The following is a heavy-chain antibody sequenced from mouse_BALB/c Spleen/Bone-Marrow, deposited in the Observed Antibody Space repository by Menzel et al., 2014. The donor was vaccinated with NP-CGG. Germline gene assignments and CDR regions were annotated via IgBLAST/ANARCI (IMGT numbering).Heavy chain of an antibody. CDR1: GYTFSNYW. J-gene: IGHJ2*01. CDR3: ARASVVPYYFDF. CDR2: ILPGSGTA. V-gene: IGHV1-9*01. D-gene: IGHD1-1*01. Sequence: QVQLQQSGAELMKPGASVKISCKATGYTFSNYWIDWVKQRPGHGLEWIGEILPGSGTAYCNEKFKGKATFTADTSSNTAYMQLSSLTSEDSALYYCARASVVPYYFDFWGQGTTLTVSS.